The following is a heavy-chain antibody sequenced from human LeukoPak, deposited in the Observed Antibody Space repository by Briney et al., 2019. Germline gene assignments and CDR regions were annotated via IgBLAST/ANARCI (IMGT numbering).Heavy chain of an antibody. J-gene: IGHJ6*02. CDR3: AKDSSGMDV. CDR2: ISWNSGSI. V-gene: IGHV3-9*01. Sequence: GGSLRLSWAASGFTFDDYAMHWVRQAPGKGLEWVSGISWNSGSIGYADSVKGRFTISRDNAKNSLYLQMNSLRAEDTALYYCAKDSSGMDVWGQGTTVTVSS. CDR1: GFTFDDYA.